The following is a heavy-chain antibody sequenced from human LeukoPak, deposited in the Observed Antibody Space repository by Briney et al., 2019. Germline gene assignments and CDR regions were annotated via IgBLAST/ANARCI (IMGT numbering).Heavy chain of an antibody. J-gene: IGHJ2*01. CDR2: IKQDGSEK. V-gene: IGHV3-7*03. D-gene: IGHD1-14*01. CDR3: AKAGLTYWYFDL. CDR1: GFTFSNYW. Sequence: GGSLRLSCVASGFTFSNYWMNWVRQAPGKGLDWVANIKQDGSEKYYVDSVKGRFTVSRDNAKNSLYLQMNSLRAEDTAIYYCAKAGLTYWYFDLWGRGTLVTVSS.